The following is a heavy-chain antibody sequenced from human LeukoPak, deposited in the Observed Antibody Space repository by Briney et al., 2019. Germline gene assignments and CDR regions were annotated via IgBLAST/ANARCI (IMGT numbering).Heavy chain of an antibody. CDR1: GYTFTGYY. CDR2: IIPIFGTA. V-gene: IGHV1-69*13. CDR3: ARTVVLRFLEWLFDV. J-gene: IGHJ6*04. D-gene: IGHD3-3*01. Sequence: SVKVSCKASGYTFTGYYMHWVRQAPGQGLEWMGGIIPIFGTANYAQKFQGRVTITADESTSTAYMELSSLRSEDTAVYYCARTVVLRFLEWLFDVWGKGTTVTVSS.